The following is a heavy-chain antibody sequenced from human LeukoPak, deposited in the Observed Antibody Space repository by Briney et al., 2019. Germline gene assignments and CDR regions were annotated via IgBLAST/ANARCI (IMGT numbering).Heavy chain of an antibody. CDR1: GYTFTSYY. D-gene: IGHD5-12*01. Sequence: APVKVSCKASGYTFTSYYMHWVRQAPGQGLEWMGIINPSGGSTSCAQKFQGRVTMTRDTSTSTVYMELSSLRSEDTAVYYCARGPVVSGTRAALLRGYSGYWEPDYWGQGTLVTVSS. CDR2: INPSGGST. CDR3: ARGPVVSGTRAALLRGYSGYWEPDY. V-gene: IGHV1-46*01. J-gene: IGHJ4*02.